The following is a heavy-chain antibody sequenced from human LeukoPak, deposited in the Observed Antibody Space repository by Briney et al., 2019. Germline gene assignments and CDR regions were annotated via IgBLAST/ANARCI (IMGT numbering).Heavy chain of an antibody. V-gene: IGHV1-2*04. J-gene: IGHJ5*02. CDR1: GYTFTGYY. Sequence: ASVKVSCKASGYTFTGYYMHWVRQAPGQGLEWMGWINPNSGGTNYAQKFQGWVTMTRDTSISTAYMELSRLRSDDTAVHYCARGGSSWQYNWFDPWGQGTLVTVSS. CDR3: ARGGSSWQYNWFDP. CDR2: INPNSGGT. D-gene: IGHD6-13*01.